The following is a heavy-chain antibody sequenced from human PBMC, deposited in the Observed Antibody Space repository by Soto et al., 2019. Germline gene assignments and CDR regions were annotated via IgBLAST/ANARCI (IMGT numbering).Heavy chain of an antibody. CDR2: ISGYNGNT. CDR3: ARDLGRQIVAY. V-gene: IGHV1-18*01. Sequence: ASVKVSCKASGYTFTSYGISWVRQAPGQGLEWMGWISGYNGNTKSAQKLQGRVTMTTDTSTSTAYMELRSLRSDDTAVYYCARDLGRQIVAYWGQGTLVTVSS. CDR1: GYTFTSYG. J-gene: IGHJ4*02. D-gene: IGHD3-22*01.